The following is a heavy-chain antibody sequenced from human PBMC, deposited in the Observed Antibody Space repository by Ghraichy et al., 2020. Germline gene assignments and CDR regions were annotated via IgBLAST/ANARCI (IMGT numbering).Heavy chain of an antibody. D-gene: IGHD6-19*01. CDR2: ISSSSSYI. CDR3: ARDTRNSGWHSDFDY. V-gene: IGHV3-21*01. CDR1: GFTFSSYS. Sequence: LSLTCAASGFTFSSYSMNWVRQAPGKGLEWVSSISSSSSYIYYADSVKGRFTISRDNAKNSLYLQMNSLRAEDTTVYYCARDTRNSGWHSDFDYWGQGTLVTVSS. J-gene: IGHJ4*02.